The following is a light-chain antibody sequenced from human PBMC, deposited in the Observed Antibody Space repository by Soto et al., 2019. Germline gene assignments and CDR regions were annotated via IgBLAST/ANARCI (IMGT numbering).Light chain of an antibody. CDR2: ENN. J-gene: IGLJ1*01. CDR1: SSNIGNNY. CDR3: GTWDSSLSAGV. V-gene: IGLV1-51*02. Sequence: QSVLTQPPSVSAAPGQKVTISCSGSSSNIGNNYVSWYQQLPGTAPKLHIYENNKRPSGIPDRFSGSKSGTSATLGITGLQTGDEADYYCGTWDSSLSAGVFGTGTKLTVL.